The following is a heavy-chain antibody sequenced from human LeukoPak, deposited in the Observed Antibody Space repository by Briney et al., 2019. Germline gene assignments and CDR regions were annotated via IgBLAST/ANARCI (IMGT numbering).Heavy chain of an antibody. V-gene: IGHV3-74*01. D-gene: IGHD1-26*01. Sequence: GGSLRLSCAASGFTFSSNWMHWVRQAPGKGLVWVSRISGDGRSTSYADSVKGRFTVSRDNAKNTLYLQMNSLRAEDTAVYYCARAPWELDDWGQGTLVTVSS. CDR2: ISGDGRST. J-gene: IGHJ4*02. CDR1: GFTFSSNW. CDR3: ARAPWELDD.